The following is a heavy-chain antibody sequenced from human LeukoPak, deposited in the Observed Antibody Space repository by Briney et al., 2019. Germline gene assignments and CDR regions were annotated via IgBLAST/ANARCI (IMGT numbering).Heavy chain of an antibody. J-gene: IGHJ4*02. Sequence: GGSLRLSCAASGFTFSSYAMHWVRQAPGKGLEWVAVISYDGSNKYYADSVKGRFTISRDNSKNTLYLQMNSLRAEDTAVYYCARGPVDVDTAMAPELDYWGQGTLVTVSS. D-gene: IGHD5-18*01. CDR3: ARGPVDVDTAMAPELDY. V-gene: IGHV3-30-3*01. CDR2: ISYDGSNK. CDR1: GFTFSSYA.